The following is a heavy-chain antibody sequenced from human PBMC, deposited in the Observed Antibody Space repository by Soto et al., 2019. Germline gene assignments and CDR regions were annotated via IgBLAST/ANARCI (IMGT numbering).Heavy chain of an antibody. CDR1: GGSMSSYY. J-gene: IGHJ5*02. CDR2: VYSSGGT. D-gene: IGHD3-3*01. Sequence: QVHLQQSGPGLVNPSETLSLTCTVSGGSMSSYYWTWIRQPAGQGLEWIGRVYSSGGTHYNPSLKSRVTLSLDASKSQCSLRLLSATDADTAVYYCAIGQRFSDWFDPWGQGTLVTVST. CDR3: AIGQRFSDWFDP. V-gene: IGHV4-4*07.